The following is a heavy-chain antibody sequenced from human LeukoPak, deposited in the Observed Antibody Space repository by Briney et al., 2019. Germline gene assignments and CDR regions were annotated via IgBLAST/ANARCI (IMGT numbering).Heavy chain of an antibody. CDR1: GYSISSGFY. J-gene: IGHJ4*02. Sequence: SETLSLTCTVSGYSISSGFYWGCIRQPPGKGLEWIGNIYHSGSTYYNPSLKSRVTISVDMSKNQFSLKLSSVTAADTAVYYCARDLGYCSSTSCLGEGYWGQGTLVTVSS. CDR2: IYHSGST. V-gene: IGHV4-38-2*02. CDR3: ARDLGYCSSTSCLGEGY. D-gene: IGHD2-2*01.